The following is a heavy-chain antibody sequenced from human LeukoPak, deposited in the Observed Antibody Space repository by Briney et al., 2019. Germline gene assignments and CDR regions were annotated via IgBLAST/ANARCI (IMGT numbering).Heavy chain of an antibody. CDR3: ARDRRGGGYNFDY. CDR1: GGSISSISSNNYH. D-gene: IGHD5-24*01. V-gene: IGHV4-39*07. Sequence: SETLSPTCIVSGGSISSISSNNYHWGWIRQPPGKGLEWIGSIYYSGSTYYNPSLKSRVSISVDTSKNQFSLKLSSVTAAGTAVYYCARDRRGGGYNFDYWGQGTLVTVSS. CDR2: IYYSGST. J-gene: IGHJ4*02.